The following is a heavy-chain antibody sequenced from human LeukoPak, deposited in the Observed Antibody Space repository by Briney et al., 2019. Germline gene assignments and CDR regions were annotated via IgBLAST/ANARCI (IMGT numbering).Heavy chain of an antibody. CDR3: ARHGRSEAAGAGFDP. J-gene: IGHJ5*02. D-gene: IGHD6-13*01. CDR1: GYSFTSYW. CDR2: IYPGDSDT. V-gene: IGHV5-51*01. Sequence: GESLKISCKGSGYSFTSYWIGWGRPMPGKGVEWMGIIYPGDSDTRYSPSFRGQITTSADNTITAAYQQWTSLKASDTAMYYWARHGRSEAAGAGFDPWGQGTLVTVSS.